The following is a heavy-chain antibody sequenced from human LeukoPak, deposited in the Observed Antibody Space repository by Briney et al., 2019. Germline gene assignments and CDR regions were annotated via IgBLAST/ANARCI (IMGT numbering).Heavy chain of an antibody. Sequence: GRSPRLSCAASGFTFSAHFMDWVRHAPGKGLEWVGRTTNKANSYTTQYAASARGRFTFTRDDSKNSLYLQMSSLKTEDTAVYYCARSYSSGWYSDFWGQGTLVTVSS. CDR1: GFTFSAHF. CDR3: ARSYSSGWYSDF. V-gene: IGHV3-72*01. J-gene: IGHJ4*02. CDR2: TTNKANSYTT. D-gene: IGHD6-19*01.